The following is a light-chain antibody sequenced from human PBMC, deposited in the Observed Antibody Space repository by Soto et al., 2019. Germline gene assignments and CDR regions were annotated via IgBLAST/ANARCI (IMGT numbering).Light chain of an antibody. V-gene: IGLV2-14*01. CDR3: SSYTSSSTLGV. CDR2: DVS. Sequence: QSVLTQPASVSGSPGQSITISCTGTSSDVGGYNYVSWYQQHPGKAPKLMIYDVSNRPSGVSNRFSGSKSGNTASLTISGLQAEDEADYYRSSYTSSSTLGVFGGGTKLTVL. CDR1: SSDVGGYNY. J-gene: IGLJ2*01.